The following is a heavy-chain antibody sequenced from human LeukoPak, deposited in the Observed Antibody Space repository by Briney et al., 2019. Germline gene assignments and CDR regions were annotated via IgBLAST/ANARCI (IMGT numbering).Heavy chain of an antibody. CDR3: AREDSRNYDY. V-gene: IGHV1-18*01. J-gene: IGHJ4*02. D-gene: IGHD6-13*01. CDR2: TSAYNGNT. CDR1: GYTFTSYG. Sequence: ASVKVSCKASGYTFTSYGISWVRQAPGQGLEWMGWTSAYNGNTNYAQKLQGRVTMTRDMSTSTVYMELSSLRSEDTAVYYCAREDSRNYDYWGQGTLVTVSS.